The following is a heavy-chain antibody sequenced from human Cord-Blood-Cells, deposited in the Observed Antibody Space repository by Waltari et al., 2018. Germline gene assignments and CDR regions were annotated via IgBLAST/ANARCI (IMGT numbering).Heavy chain of an antibody. CDR1: GVSISRYY. CDR3: ARQGSLGDLGFDY. D-gene: IGHD3-16*01. J-gene: IGHJ4*02. CDR2: IYYSGST. Sequence: QVQLQESGPGLVKPSETLSLTCTVSGVSISRYYCSWIRQPPGKGLEWIGYIYYSGSTNYNPPLKSRVTISVDTSKNQFSLKLSSVTAADTAVYYCARQGSLGDLGFDYWGQGTLVTVSS. V-gene: IGHV4-59*01.